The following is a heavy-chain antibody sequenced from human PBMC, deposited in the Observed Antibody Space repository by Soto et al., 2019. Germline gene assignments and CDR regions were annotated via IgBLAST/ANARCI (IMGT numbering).Heavy chain of an antibody. CDR1: GGNFSSYV. D-gene: IGHD2-21*02. J-gene: IGHJ3*02. CDR2: IIPIFGTP. CDR3: AGYYYGAGSYDDCGGDWGAFDI. V-gene: IGHV1-69*01. Sequence: QVQLVQSGAEVKKPGSSVQVPCKANGGNFSSYVVSWVRQAPGRGLEWMGQIIPIFGTPKYAQKFQGRVTSTADESTRTAYMEMIRLTLEDTAVYFCAGYYYGAGSYDDCGGDWGAFDIWGQGTRVTVSS.